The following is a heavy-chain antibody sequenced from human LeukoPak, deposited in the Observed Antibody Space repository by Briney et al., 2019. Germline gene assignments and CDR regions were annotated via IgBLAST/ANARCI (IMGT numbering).Heavy chain of an antibody. J-gene: IGHJ4*02. V-gene: IGHV4-34*01. CDR1: GGSFSGYY. D-gene: IGHD2-15*01. CDR2: INHSGST. Sequence: SETLSLTCAVYGGSFSGYYWSWIRQPPGKGLEWIEEINHSGSTNYNPSLKSRVTISVDTSKNQFSLKLSSVTAADTAVYYCARIPPPRSCSGGSCYSWGSYWGQGTLVTVSS. CDR3: ARIPPPRSCSGGSCYSWGSY.